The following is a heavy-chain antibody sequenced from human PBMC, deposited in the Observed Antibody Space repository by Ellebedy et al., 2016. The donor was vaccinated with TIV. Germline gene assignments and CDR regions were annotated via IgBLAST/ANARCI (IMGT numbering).Heavy chain of an antibody. CDR3: AGNHGGVRGVYGMDV. D-gene: IGHD3-10*01. Sequence: GESLKISCSASGFTFSSYAMHWVRQAPGKGLEYVSAISSNGGSTYYADSVKGRFTISRDNSKNTLYLQMNSLRAEDTAVYYCAGNHGGVRGVYGMDVWGQGTTVTVSS. CDR2: ISSNGGST. V-gene: IGHV3-64*04. CDR1: GFTFSSYA. J-gene: IGHJ6*02.